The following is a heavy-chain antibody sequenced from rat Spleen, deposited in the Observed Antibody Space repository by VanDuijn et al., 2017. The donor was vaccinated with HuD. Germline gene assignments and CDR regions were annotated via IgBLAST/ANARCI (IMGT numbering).Heavy chain of an antibody. CDR2: IWSAGGT. CDR1: GLSLPSNS. V-gene: IGHV2-47*01. CDR3: ARRGRNYGHYFDY. Sequence: QVQLMESGPGLVQPSQTLSLTCTVSGLSLPSNSVSWIRQPPGKGLEWMGVIWSAGGTDYNSNLKSRLSISRDTSRNQVFLKMNSLQTEDTAMYFCARRGRNYGHYFDYWGQGVMVTVSS. J-gene: IGHJ2*01. D-gene: IGHD1-11*01.